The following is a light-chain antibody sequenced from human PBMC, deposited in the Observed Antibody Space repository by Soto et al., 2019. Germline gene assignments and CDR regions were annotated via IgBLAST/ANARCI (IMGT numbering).Light chain of an antibody. Sequence: DIQMTQSPFTLSASVGDRVTITRRASQNINKRLAWHQQKPGKAPKVLIYDASNLKSGVPSRFSGSGSGTDFTLTISSLQPEDFATYYCQQSYSTSITFGQGTRLEIK. V-gene: IGKV1-5*01. CDR1: QNINKR. CDR2: DAS. CDR3: QQSYSTSIT. J-gene: IGKJ5*01.